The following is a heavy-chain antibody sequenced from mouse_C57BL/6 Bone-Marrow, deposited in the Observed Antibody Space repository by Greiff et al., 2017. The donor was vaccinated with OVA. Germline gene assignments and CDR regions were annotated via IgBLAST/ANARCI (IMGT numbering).Heavy chain of an antibody. D-gene: IGHD1-1*01. Sequence: VQLQQSGAELARPGASVKLSCKASGYTFTSYGISWVKQRTGQGLEWIGEIYPRSGNTYYNEKFKGKATLTADKSSSTAYMELRSLTSADSAVYFCARGPDITTVNFDDWGKGTTLTVSS. CDR3: ARGPDITTVNFDD. J-gene: IGHJ2*01. CDR1: GYTFTSYG. V-gene: IGHV1-81*01. CDR2: IYPRSGNT.